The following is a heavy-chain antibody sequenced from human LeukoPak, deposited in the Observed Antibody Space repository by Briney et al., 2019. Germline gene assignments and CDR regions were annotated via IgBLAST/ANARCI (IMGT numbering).Heavy chain of an antibody. CDR1: GFTFSDYY. J-gene: IGHJ5*02. D-gene: IGHD4-17*01. V-gene: IGHV3-11*01. Sequence: PGGSLRLSCAASGFTFSDYYMSWIRPAPGRGLEWVSYISSSGSTIYYADSVKGRFTISRDNAKNSLYLQMNSLRAEDTTVYYCARETTTHGWFDPWGQGTLVTVSS. CDR3: ARETTTHGWFDP. CDR2: ISSSGSTI.